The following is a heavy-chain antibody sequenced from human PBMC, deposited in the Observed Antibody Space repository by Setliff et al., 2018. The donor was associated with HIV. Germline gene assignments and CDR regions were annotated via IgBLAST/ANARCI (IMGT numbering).Heavy chain of an antibody. Sequence: LRLSCAASGFNLNIYGMHWVRQAPGKGLEWVAVTWPDGSDKYYADSVKGRFTISRDNSKNTLYLQMNSLRAEDTAVYYCAKERDWDIVVVPAAKGFDYWGQGTLVTVSS. V-gene: IGHV3-33*06. CDR3: AKERDWDIVVVPAAKGFDY. J-gene: IGHJ4*02. D-gene: IGHD2-2*01. CDR2: TWPDGSDK. CDR1: GFNLNIYG.